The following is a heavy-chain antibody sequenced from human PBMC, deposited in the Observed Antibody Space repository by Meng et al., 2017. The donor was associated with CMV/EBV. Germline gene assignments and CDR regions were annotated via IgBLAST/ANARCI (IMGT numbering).Heavy chain of an antibody. D-gene: IGHD3-3*01. CDR3: ASYEDPSYYDFWSGYYSRNRRRQAGYYYYYGMDV. CDR2: IIPIFGTA. Sequence: SVNVSCKASVGTFSSYAISWVRQAPGQGLEWMGGIIPIFGTANYAQKFQGRVTITTDESTSTAYMELSSLRSEDTAVYYCASYEDPSYYDFWSGYYSRNRRRQAGYYYYYGMDVWGQGTTVTVSS. CDR1: VGTFSSYA. J-gene: IGHJ6*02. V-gene: IGHV1-69*05.